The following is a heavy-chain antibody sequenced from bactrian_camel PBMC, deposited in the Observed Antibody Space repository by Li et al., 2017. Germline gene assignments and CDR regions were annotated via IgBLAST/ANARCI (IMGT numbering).Heavy chain of an antibody. CDR1: GYTYNSYC. J-gene: IGHJ4*01. CDR2: FYTAYTGAVVT. Sequence: HVQLVESGGGSVQAGGSLRLSCAASGYTYNSYCMGWFRQAPGKEREGVAAFYTAYTGAVVTAYADSVKGRFTISQDNAKNTLYLQMDSVKSEDTATYFCATTFDGANRGQGTQVTVS. D-gene: IGHD6*01. V-gene: IGHV3S1*01.